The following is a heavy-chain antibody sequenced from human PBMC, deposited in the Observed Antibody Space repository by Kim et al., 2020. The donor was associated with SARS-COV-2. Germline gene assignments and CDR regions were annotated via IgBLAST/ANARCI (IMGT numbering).Heavy chain of an antibody. Sequence: YADSGKGRVTISRDTANTSLYLQMSSLRAEDTALYYCARDSCGSTSCFDYWGQGTLVTVSS. J-gene: IGHJ4*02. V-gene: IGHV3-11*05. CDR3: ARDSCGSTSCFDY. D-gene: IGHD2-2*01.